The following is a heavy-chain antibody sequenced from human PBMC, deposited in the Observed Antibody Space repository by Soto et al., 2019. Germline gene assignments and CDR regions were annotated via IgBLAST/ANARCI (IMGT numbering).Heavy chain of an antibody. Sequence: SXRLSSAASGFAFSSYGMHWVRQAPGKGLGWVAVIWYDGSNKYYADSVKGRFTISRDNSKNTLYLQMNSLRAEDTAVYYCARGFKLERRYYYYGMDVWGQGTTVTVSS. CDR1: GFAFSSYG. CDR2: IWYDGSNK. V-gene: IGHV3-33*01. J-gene: IGHJ6*02. CDR3: ARGFKLERRYYYYGMDV. D-gene: IGHD1-1*01.